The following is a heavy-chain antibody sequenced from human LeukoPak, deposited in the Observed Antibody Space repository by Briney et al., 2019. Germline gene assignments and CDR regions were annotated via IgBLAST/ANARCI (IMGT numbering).Heavy chain of an antibody. D-gene: IGHD2-21*02. CDR1: GGTFSSYA. V-gene: IGHV1-69*13. CDR3: ASRCGGDCYDNWFDP. Sequence: SVKVSCKASGGTFSSYATSWVRQAPGQGLEWMGGIIPIFGTANYARKFQGRVTITADESTSTAYMELSSLRSEDTAVYYCASRCGGDCYDNWFDPWGQGTLVTVSS. CDR2: IIPIFGTA. J-gene: IGHJ5*02.